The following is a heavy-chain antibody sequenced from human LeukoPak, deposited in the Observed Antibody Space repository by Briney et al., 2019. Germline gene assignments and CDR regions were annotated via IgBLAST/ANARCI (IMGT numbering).Heavy chain of an antibody. Sequence: GGSLRLSCAASGFTFSSYGMSWVRQAPGKGLEWVSAISGSGGSTYYADSVKGRFTISRDNSKNTLYLQMNSLRAEDTAVYYCARALGYGDYPDAFDIWGQGTMVTVSS. CDR1: GFTFSSYG. J-gene: IGHJ3*02. CDR2: ISGSGGST. D-gene: IGHD4-17*01. CDR3: ARALGYGDYPDAFDI. V-gene: IGHV3-23*01.